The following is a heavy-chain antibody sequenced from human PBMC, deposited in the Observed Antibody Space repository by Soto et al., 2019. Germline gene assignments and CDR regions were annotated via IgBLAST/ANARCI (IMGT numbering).Heavy chain of an antibody. Sequence: PGGSLRLSCAASGFTFSTYSMNWVRQAPGKGLEWVSYISSSSSSIYYADSVKGRFTISRDNAKNSLYLQMNSLRAEDAAVYYCARVGYCSSTSCYAQYFQHWGQGT. D-gene: IGHD2-2*01. CDR2: ISSSSSSI. J-gene: IGHJ1*01. CDR3: ARVGYCSSTSCYAQYFQH. V-gene: IGHV3-48*01. CDR1: GFTFSTYS.